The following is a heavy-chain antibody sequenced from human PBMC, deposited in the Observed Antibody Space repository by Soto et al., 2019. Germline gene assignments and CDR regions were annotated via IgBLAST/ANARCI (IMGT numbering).Heavy chain of an antibody. V-gene: IGHV3-23*01. CDR3: AKVLVYEPYYYYGMDV. D-gene: IGHD5-12*01. CDR2: ISGSGGST. Sequence: PGGSLRLSCAASGFTFSSYSMSWVRQAPGKRLERVSAISGSGGSTYYADSVKGQFTISRDNSKNTLYLQMNSLRAEDTAVYYCAKVLVYEPYYYYGMDVWGQGTTVTVSS. J-gene: IGHJ6*02. CDR1: GFTFSSYS.